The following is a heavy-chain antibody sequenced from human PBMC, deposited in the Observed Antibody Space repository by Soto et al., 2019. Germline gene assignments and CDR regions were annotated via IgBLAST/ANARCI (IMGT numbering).Heavy chain of an antibody. V-gene: IGHV4-4*02. CDR2: IYHSGST. D-gene: IGHD3-3*01. J-gene: IGHJ6*02. CDR1: GGSISSSNW. CDR3: ARSRILTSPYYDFWSGPYGMDV. Sequence: SETLSLTCAVSGGSISSSNWWSWVRQPPGKGLEWIGEIYHSGSTNYNPSLRSRVTISVDKSKNQFSLKLSSVTAADTAVYYCARSRILTSPYYDFWSGPYGMDVWGQGTTVTVSS.